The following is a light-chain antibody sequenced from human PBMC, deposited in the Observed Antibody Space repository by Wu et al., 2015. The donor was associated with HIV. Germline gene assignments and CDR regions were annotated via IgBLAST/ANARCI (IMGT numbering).Light chain of an antibody. CDR3: QQYNNWPPGT. Sequence: EIVMTQSPATLSVSPGETATLSCRASQSVSSNLAWYQQKPGQAPRLFIYGASTRATGIPARISGTGSGREFTLTITSLQSEDFAVYYCQQYNNWPPGTFGQGTKVEIK. J-gene: IGKJ1*01. CDR1: QSVSSN. V-gene: IGKV3-15*01. CDR2: GAS.